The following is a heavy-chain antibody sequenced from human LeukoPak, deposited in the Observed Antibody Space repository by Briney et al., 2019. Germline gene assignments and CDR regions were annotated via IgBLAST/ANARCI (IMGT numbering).Heavy chain of an antibody. J-gene: IGHJ4*02. V-gene: IGHV3-23*01. Sequence: GGSLRLSCAASGFTFSSYVMTWVRQAPGKGLEWVSGISRSGDKTYYADSVKGRFTISRDSPKNTLFLQMNSLRAEDTAIYFCAKVLTVTSLFNVDCWGQGTLVTVSS. D-gene: IGHD4-17*01. CDR3: AKVLTVTSLFNVDC. CDR1: GFTFSSYV. CDR2: ISRSGDKT.